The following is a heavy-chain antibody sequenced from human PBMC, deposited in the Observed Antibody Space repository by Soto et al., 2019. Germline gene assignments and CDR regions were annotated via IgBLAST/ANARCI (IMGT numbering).Heavy chain of an antibody. V-gene: IGHV5-10-1*01. CDR2: IDPTDSYT. CDR1: GCIFTSYW. D-gene: IGHD3-16*01. CDR3: ARLPVLSLVAVWGFDY. J-gene: IGHJ4*02. Sequence: PGESLKISCKVSGCIFTSYWISWVRQMPGKGLEWMGRIDPTDSYTDYSPSFQGHVTISVDKSINTAYLQWSSLKASDSAMYYCARLPVLSLVAVWGFDYWGLGTLVTVSS.